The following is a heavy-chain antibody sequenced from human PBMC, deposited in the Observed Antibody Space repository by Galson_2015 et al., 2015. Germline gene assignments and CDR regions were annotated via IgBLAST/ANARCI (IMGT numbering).Heavy chain of an antibody. J-gene: IGHJ6*02. V-gene: IGHV4-34*01. CDR2: INHSGST. Sequence: LTCAVYGGSFSGYYWSWIRQPPGKGLEWIGEINHSGSTNYNPSLKSRVTISVDTSKNQFSLKLSSVTAADTAVYYCTAAAGTHYYYGMDVWDQGTTVTVSS. CDR3: TAAAGTHYYYGMDV. CDR1: GGSFSGYY. D-gene: IGHD6-13*01.